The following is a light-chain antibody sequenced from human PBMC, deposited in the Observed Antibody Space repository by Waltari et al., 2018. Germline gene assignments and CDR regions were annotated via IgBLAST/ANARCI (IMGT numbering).Light chain of an antibody. CDR3: QQYHNWPPMYT. J-gene: IGKJ2*01. CDR2: GAS. Sequence: IVLTQSPATLSVSPGERATLSCRASQRVSSDLAWYQQKPGQIPRLLIYGASTSASGIPVRFSGSGSGTDFTLTISSLQSEDSAVYYCQQYHNWPPMYTFDQGTKLEIK. V-gene: IGKV3-15*01. CDR1: QRVSSD.